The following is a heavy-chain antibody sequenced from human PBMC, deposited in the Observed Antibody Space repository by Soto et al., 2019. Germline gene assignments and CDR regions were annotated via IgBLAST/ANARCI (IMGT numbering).Heavy chain of an antibody. Sequence: SETLSLTCTVSGGSISSSSYYWGWIRQPPGKGLEWIGSIYYSGSTYYNPSLKSRVTISVDTSKNQFSLKLSSVTAADTAVYYCARRTLDYGGNLGFDYWGQGTLVTVSS. CDR2: IYYSGST. J-gene: IGHJ4*02. CDR3: ARRTLDYGGNLGFDY. V-gene: IGHV4-39*01. D-gene: IGHD4-17*01. CDR1: GGSISSSSYY.